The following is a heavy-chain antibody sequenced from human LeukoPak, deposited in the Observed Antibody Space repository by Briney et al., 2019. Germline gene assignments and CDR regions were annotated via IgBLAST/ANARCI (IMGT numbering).Heavy chain of an antibody. D-gene: IGHD4-23*01. CDR2: ISAYNGYT. Sequence: VSVKVSCKASGYTFTNYGISWVRQAPGQGLEWMGWISAYNGYTDYAQKFQFRVTMTTDTSTSTAYMELRSLRSDGTAVYYCARDKAVTTEVTQHFQHWGQGTLVTVSS. J-gene: IGHJ1*01. V-gene: IGHV1-18*01. CDR1: GYTFTNYG. CDR3: ARDKAVTTEVTQHFQH.